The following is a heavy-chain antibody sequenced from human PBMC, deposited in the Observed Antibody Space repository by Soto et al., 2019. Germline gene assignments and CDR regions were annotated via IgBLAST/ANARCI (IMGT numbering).Heavy chain of an antibody. D-gene: IGHD5-12*01. CDR2: VFYSGST. J-gene: IGHJ4*02. CDR3: ASSQRGSYFDY. V-gene: IGHV4-39*01. CDR1: GGSISSSSYY. Sequence: QLQLQESGPGLVKPSETLSLTCTVSGGSISSSSYYWGWIRQPPGKGLEWIGNVFYSGSTYYNPSLKSRVTMSVDTSKNQFSLKLSSVTAADTAVYYCASSQRGSYFDYWGQGTLVNVAS.